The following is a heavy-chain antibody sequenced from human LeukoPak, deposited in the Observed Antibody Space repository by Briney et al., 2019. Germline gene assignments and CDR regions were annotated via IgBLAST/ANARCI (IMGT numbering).Heavy chain of an antibody. D-gene: IGHD3-10*01. J-gene: IGHJ4*02. CDR1: GFTFSSYG. V-gene: IGHV3-48*04. CDR2: ITNTGNSI. CDR3: ARTQGRFFGSGSYKGFDS. Sequence: GGSLRLSCAASGFTFSSYGMHWVRQAPGKGLEWLSFITNTGNSIYYADSVRGRFTISRDDAKNSLYLQINSLRAEDTAVYYCARTQGRFFGSGSYKGFDSWGQGTLVTVSS.